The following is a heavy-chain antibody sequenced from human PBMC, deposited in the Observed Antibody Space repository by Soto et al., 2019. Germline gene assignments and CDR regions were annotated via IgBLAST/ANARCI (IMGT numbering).Heavy chain of an antibody. D-gene: IGHD1-7*01. Sequence: TLSSYGMSWVRQAPGKGLEWVSAISPNGQGIYYADSVRGRFTISRDTFKNTVFLHMDSLRAEDTAVYYCAKDRNYPRDCFHYWGQGTLVTVSS. CDR3: AKDRNYPRDCFHY. CDR1: TLSSYG. CDR2: ISPNGQGI. V-gene: IGHV3-23*01. J-gene: IGHJ4*02.